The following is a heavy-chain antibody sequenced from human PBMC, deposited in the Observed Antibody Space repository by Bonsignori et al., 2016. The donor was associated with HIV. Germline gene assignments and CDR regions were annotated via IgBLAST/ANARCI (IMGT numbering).Heavy chain of an antibody. CDR3: AGTPIVVVPAATPGAYFDL. J-gene: IGHJ2*01. D-gene: IGHD2-2*01. Sequence: PGKGLEWIGEINHSGSTNYNPSLKSRVTISVDTSKNQFSLKLSSVTAADTAVYYCAGTPIVVVPAATPGAYFDLWGRGTLVTVSS. CDR2: INHSGST. V-gene: IGHV4-34*01.